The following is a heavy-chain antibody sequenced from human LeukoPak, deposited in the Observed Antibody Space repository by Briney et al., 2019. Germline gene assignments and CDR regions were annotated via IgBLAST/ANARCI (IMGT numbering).Heavy chain of an antibody. CDR3: ARGRGDYDSSGYYDPDFDY. CDR1: GGSFSGYY. V-gene: IGHV4-34*01. Sequence: SETLSRTCAVYGGSFSGYYWSWIRQPPGKGLEWIGEINHSGSTNYNPSLKSRVTISVDTSKNQFSLKLSSVTAADTAVYYCARGRGDYDSSGYYDPDFDYWGQGTLVTVSS. J-gene: IGHJ4*02. D-gene: IGHD3-22*01. CDR2: INHSGST.